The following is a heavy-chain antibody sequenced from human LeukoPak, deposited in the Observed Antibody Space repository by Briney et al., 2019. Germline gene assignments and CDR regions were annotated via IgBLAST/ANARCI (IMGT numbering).Heavy chain of an antibody. Sequence: SVKVSCKASGGTFSSYAISWVRQAPGQGLEWMGGISPIFGTANYAQKFQGRVTITTDESTRTAYMELSSLRSEDTAVYYCARAFGYYDSSGYLWAFDIWGQGTMVTVSS. D-gene: IGHD3-22*01. CDR2: ISPIFGTA. J-gene: IGHJ3*02. CDR1: GGTFSSYA. CDR3: ARAFGYYDSSGYLWAFDI. V-gene: IGHV1-69*05.